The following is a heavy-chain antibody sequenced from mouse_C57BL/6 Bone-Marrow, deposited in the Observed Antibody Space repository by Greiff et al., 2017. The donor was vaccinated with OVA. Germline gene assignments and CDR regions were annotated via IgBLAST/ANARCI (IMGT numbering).Heavy chain of an antibody. J-gene: IGHJ2*01. V-gene: IGHV1-80*01. Sequence: QVQLQQSGAELVKPGASVKISCKASGYAFSSYWMNWVKQRPGKGLVWIGQIYPGDGDTNYNGKFKGKATLTADKSSSTAYMQLSSLTSEDSAVYFCARSGYYGSLDYWGQGTTLTVSS. CDR1: GYAFSSYW. D-gene: IGHD1-1*01. CDR3: ARSGYYGSLDY. CDR2: IYPGDGDT.